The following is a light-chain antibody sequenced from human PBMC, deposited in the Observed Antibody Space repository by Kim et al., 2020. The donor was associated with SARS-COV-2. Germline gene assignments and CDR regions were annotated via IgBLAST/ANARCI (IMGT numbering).Light chain of an antibody. CDR2: DAC. CDR1: QGISSD. V-gene: IGKV1-6*01. CDR3: LQDYDYPRT. Sequence: SEAIGDKGTITCRASQGISSDLGWYQQKPGKAPKCLISDACTLQTGVPSRFSGSGSGRHFTRTIKNMQAEDFATYYGLQDYDYPRTFGQGTKVEI. J-gene: IGKJ1*01.